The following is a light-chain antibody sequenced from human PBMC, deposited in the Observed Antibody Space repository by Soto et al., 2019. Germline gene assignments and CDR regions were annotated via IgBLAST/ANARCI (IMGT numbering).Light chain of an antibody. CDR3: QQCATSPLT. CDR2: DAS. J-gene: IGKJ1*01. V-gene: IGKV3-20*01. CDR1: QSVTNNY. Sequence: EIVLTQSPGTLSLSPGERDTLSCRASQSVTNNYVAWYQQKPGQAPRLLIHDASSRATGIPDRFSGSGSGTDFTLTIDRLEPEDFAVYFCQQCATSPLTFGQGTRVDIK.